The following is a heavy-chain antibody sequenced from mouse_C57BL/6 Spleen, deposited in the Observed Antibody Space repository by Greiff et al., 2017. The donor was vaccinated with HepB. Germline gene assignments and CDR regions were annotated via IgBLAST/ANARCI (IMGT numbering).Heavy chain of an antibody. CDR1: GYTFTSYW. CDR3: AREGRYYAMDY. Sequence: VQLQQPGAELVKPGASVKLSCKASGYTFTSYWMHWVKQRPGQGLEWIGMIHPNSGSTNYNEKFKSKATLTVDKSSSTAYMQLSSLTSEDSAVYYCAREGRYYAMDYWGQGTSVTVSS. CDR2: IHPNSGST. V-gene: IGHV1-64*01. J-gene: IGHJ4*01. D-gene: IGHD3-3*01.